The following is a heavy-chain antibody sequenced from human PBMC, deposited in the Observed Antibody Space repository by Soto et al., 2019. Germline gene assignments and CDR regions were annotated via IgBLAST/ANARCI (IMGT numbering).Heavy chain of an antibody. CDR1: GGTFSSYA. CDR2: IIPIFGTA. D-gene: IGHD3-3*01. Sequence: SVKVSCKASGGTFSSYAISWVRQAPGQGLEWMGGIIPIFGTANYAQKFQGRVTITADKSTSTAYMELSSLRSEDPSVYYCSRGDTIFGVVIIPPQDYYYGMDVWGQGTTVTVSS. J-gene: IGHJ6*02. CDR3: SRGDTIFGVVIIPPQDYYYGMDV. V-gene: IGHV1-69*06.